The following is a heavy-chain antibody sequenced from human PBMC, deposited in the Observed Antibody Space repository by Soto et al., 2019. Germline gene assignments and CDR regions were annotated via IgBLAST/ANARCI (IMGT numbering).Heavy chain of an antibody. CDR1: GGSISSNY. D-gene: IGHD1-26*01. J-gene: IGHJ4*02. CDR2: MYYSGST. V-gene: IGHV4-59*08. Sequence: SETLSLTCTVSGGSISSNYWTWIRQPPGKGPEWIAYMYYSGSTNYNPSLKSRVTISVDTSKNQFSLKLSSVTAAYTAVYYCARHSYSGSYFDYWGQGILVTVSS. CDR3: ARHSYSGSYFDY.